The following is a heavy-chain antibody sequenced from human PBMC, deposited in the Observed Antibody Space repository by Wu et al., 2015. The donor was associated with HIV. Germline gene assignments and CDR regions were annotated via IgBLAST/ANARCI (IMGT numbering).Heavy chain of an antibody. V-gene: IGHV1-18*01. CDR2: ISGYNGYT. CDR1: GYIFTHYG. CDR3: ARAEYCGRNCYSVSDY. D-gene: IGHD2-21*01. Sequence: QVQLVQSGVEVKKPGASVKVSCKASGYIFTHYGITWVRQAPGQGLEWMGWISGYNGYTNYAQRFQGRITMTRDTSTTTAYMELRSLRSQDTAIYYCARAEYCGRNCYSVSDYWGQGTLVTVS. J-gene: IGHJ4*02.